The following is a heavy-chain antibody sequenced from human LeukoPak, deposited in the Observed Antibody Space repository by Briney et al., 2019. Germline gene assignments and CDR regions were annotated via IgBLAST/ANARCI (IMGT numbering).Heavy chain of an antibody. Sequence: ASVKVSCKVSGYTLTELSMHWVRQAPGKGLEWMGGFDPEDGETIYAQKFQGRVTMTEDTSTDTAYMELSSLRSEDTAVYYCATAITIFGVRSAFDIWGQGTMVTVSS. V-gene: IGHV1-24*01. CDR3: ATAITIFGVRSAFDI. J-gene: IGHJ3*02. CDR1: GYTLTELS. D-gene: IGHD3-3*01. CDR2: FDPEDGET.